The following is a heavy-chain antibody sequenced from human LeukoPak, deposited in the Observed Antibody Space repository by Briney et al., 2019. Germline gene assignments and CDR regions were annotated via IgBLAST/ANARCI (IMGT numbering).Heavy chain of an antibody. CDR3: ARDRYSYGFLRREVFYFDY. D-gene: IGHD5-18*01. CDR1: GFTFSSFG. CDR2: ISTSSSYI. V-gene: IGHV3-21*01. Sequence: PGGSLRLSCAASGFTFSSFGMNWVRQAPGKGLEWVSFISTSSSYIYYADSVKGRFTISRHNAKNSLYLQMNSLRAEDTAVYYCARDRYSYGFLRREVFYFDYWGQGTLVTVSS. J-gene: IGHJ4*02.